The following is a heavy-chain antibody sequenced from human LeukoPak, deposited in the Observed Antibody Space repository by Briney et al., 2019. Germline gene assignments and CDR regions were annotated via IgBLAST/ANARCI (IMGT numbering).Heavy chain of an antibody. CDR1: GGSISSGSYY. V-gene: IGHV4-61*02. CDR3: ARESFFGYSGYDGIVY. J-gene: IGHJ4*02. CDR2: IYTSGST. Sequence: SQTLSLTCTVSGGSISSGSYYWSWIRQPAGKGLEWIGRIYTSGSTNYNPSLKSRVTISVDTSKNQFSLKLSSVTAADTAVYYCARESFFGYSGYDGIVYWGQGTLVTVSS. D-gene: IGHD5-12*01.